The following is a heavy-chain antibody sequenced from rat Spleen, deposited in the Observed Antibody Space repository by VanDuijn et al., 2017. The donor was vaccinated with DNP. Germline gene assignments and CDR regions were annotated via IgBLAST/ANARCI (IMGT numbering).Heavy chain of an antibody. CDR3: TRGKAFTMMVVITPDYFDY. CDR2: ISYEGSTT. Sequence: EVQLVESGGGLVQPGRSLKLSCAASGFTFSDYYMAWVRQAPKKGLEWVASISYEGSTTYYGDSVKGRFTVSRDNAKSTLYLQMDSLRSEDTATYYCTRGKAFTMMVVITPDYFDYWGQGVMVTVSS. V-gene: IGHV5-22*01. J-gene: IGHJ2*01. CDR1: GFTFSDYY. D-gene: IGHD1-12*02.